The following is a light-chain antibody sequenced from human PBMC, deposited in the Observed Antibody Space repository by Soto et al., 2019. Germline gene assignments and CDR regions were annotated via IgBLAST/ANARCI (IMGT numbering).Light chain of an antibody. V-gene: IGKV3-20*01. CDR2: GAS. CDR1: QSVRSSY. Sequence: EIVLTLSPGSLSLSPGERATLSCRASQSVRSSYLAWYQHKPGQAPSLLIYGASSRATGVPDRFSGSGSGTDFSLTISSLQPDDFATYYCQQDNSYSWSFDQGSNVDNK. J-gene: IGKJ1*01. CDR3: QQDNSYSWS.